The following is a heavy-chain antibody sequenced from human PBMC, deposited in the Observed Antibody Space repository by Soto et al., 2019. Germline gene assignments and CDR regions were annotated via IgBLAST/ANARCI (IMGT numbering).Heavy chain of an antibody. Sequence: PSETLSLTCTVSGGSISSYYWSWIRQPPGKGLEWIGYIYYSGSTNYNPSLKSRGTISVDTSKNQFSLKLSSVTSADTSVYYCARTSEGYDYIWGSQCFDNWRQGTLVSVSS. CDR1: GGSISSYY. CDR2: IYYSGST. J-gene: IGHJ4*02. D-gene: IGHD3-16*01. CDR3: ARTSEGYDYIWGSQCFDN. V-gene: IGHV4-59*01.